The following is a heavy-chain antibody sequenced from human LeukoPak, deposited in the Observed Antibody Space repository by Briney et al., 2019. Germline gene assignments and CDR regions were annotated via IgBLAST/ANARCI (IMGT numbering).Heavy chain of an antibody. Sequence: ASVKVSFKASGYSFSTYWLHWLRQAPGQGLEWMGWINPNNGHTYSAQIFQGRVTMTRDTSISTVYMELSRLESDDTAVYYCARGPTHGAFDIWGQGTLVTVSS. CDR2: INPNNGHT. CDR3: ARGPTHGAFDI. V-gene: IGHV1-2*02. CDR1: GYSFSTYW. D-gene: IGHD3-9*01. J-gene: IGHJ4*02.